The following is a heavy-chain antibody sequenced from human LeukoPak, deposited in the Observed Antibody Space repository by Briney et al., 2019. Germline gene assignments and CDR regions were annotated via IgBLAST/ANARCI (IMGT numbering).Heavy chain of an antibody. D-gene: IGHD4-23*01. V-gene: IGHV4-59*01. CDR1: GGSISSYY. Sequence: SETLSLTCTASGGSISSYYWNWIRQPPGKGLEWIGYIYYSGSTNYNPSLKSRVTISVDTSKNQFSLTLSSVTAADTAVYYCARGRPTTVVTTAFDIWGQGTMVTVSS. J-gene: IGHJ3*02. CDR2: IYYSGST. CDR3: ARGRPTTVVTTAFDI.